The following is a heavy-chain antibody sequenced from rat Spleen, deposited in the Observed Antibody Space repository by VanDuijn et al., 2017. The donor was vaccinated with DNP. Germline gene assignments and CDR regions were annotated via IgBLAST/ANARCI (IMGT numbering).Heavy chain of an antibody. J-gene: IGHJ2*01. CDR2: ISYDGSRT. CDR3: IRWNSGHFDY. V-gene: IGHV5-7*01. D-gene: IGHD4-3*01. CDR1: GFTFSDYA. Sequence: EVQLVESGGGLVQPGRSLKLSCAASGFTFSDYAMAWVRQAPKKGLEWVATISYDGSRTYYRDSVKGRFTISRENAKSTLYLQMNTLRSEDMATYYCIRWNSGHFDYWGQGVMVTVSS.